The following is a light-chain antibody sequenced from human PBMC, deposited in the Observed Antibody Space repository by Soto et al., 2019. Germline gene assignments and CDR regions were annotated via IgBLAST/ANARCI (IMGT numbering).Light chain of an antibody. CDR2: EVS. J-gene: IGLJ1*01. Sequence: QSALTQPASVSGSPGQSITISCTGTSSDVGGYNYVSWYQQHPGKAPKLMIYEVSNRPSGVSNRFSGSKSGNTASLTISGLQAEDEADYYCSSYTRSSSNVFGTGIKVTVL. CDR1: SSDVGGYNY. CDR3: SSYTRSSSNV. V-gene: IGLV2-14*01.